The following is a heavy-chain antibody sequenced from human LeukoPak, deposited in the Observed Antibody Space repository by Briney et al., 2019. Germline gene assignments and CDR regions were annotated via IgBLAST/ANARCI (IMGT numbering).Heavy chain of an antibody. J-gene: IGHJ5*02. CDR2: INPSGDTT. V-gene: IGHV1-46*01. D-gene: IGHD6-13*01. CDR1: GYIFTSYY. Sequence: ASVKVSCKASGYIFTSYYIHWVRQAPGQGLEWMGVINPSGDTTTYAQKFQGRVTMTRDMSTSTVYMELSSLRSEDTAVYYCARDKTDSSTYSWFDPWGQGTLVTVSS. CDR3: ARDKTDSSTYSWFDP.